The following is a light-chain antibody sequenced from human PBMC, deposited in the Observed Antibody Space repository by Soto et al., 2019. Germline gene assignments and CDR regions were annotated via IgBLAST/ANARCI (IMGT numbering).Light chain of an antibody. Sequence: DIVMPQSPLTLPVTPGEPAPIPCRSSQSLLHSNGYNYLDWYLQKPGQSPQILIYLGSNRASGVPDRFSGSGSGTDCTLKISRVEAEDVWVYYCMQALQTAITFGQGTRLEIK. CDR2: LGS. J-gene: IGKJ5*01. CDR1: QSLLHSNGYNY. CDR3: MQALQTAIT. V-gene: IGKV2-28*01.